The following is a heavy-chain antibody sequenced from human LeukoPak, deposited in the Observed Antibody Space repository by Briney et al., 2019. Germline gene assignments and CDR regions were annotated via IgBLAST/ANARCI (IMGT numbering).Heavy chain of an antibody. CDR3: AREVRGGGRINWFDP. CDR1: GGSFSGYY. CDR2: INHSGST. D-gene: IGHD2-21*01. J-gene: IGHJ5*02. V-gene: IGHV4-34*01. Sequence: PSETLSLTCAVYGGSFSGYYWSWIRQPPGKGLEWIGEINHSGSTNYNPSFKSRVTISVDTSKNQFSLKLSSVTAADTAVYYCAREVRGGGRINWFDPWGQGTLVTVSS.